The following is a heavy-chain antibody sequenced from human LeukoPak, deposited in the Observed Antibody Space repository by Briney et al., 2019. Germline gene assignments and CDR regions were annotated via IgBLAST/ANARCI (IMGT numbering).Heavy chain of an antibody. CDR1: GGSISSYY. CDR3: ARHSSGWHLDF. J-gene: IGHJ4*02. V-gene: IGHV4-59*01. Sequence: PSETLSLTCTVSGGSISSYYWSWIRQPPGKGLEWIGYIHYSGTTNCNPSLKSRVTMSVDTSKNQFSLKLNSVTAADTAVYYCARHSSGWHLDFWGQGTLVTVSS. D-gene: IGHD6-19*01. CDR2: IHYSGTT.